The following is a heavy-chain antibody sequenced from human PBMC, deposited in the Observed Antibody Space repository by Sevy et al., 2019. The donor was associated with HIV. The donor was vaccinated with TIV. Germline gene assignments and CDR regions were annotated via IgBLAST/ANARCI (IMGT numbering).Heavy chain of an antibody. Sequence: GGSLRLSCAASVFTFSSYAMSWVRQAPGKGLKWVSTISGSGGSTYYADSVKGRFTISRDNSKNTVDLQMNSLRGEDTAVYYCAKAYGSGSRPFDWGQGTLVTVSS. CDR3: AKAYGSGSRPFD. J-gene: IGHJ4*02. D-gene: IGHD3-10*01. V-gene: IGHV3-23*01. CDR1: VFTFSSYA. CDR2: ISGSGGST.